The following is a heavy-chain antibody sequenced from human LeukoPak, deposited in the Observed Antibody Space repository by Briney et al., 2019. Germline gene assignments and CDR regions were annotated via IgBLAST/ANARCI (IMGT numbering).Heavy chain of an antibody. Sequence: GGTLRLSCAASGFTFSSYDMSWVRQAPGKGLEWVSAISGSGGSTYYADSVKGRFTISRDNSKNTLSLQMNSLRAEDTAVYHCAKKSRVRGLIVYYMDVWGKGTTVTISS. CDR1: GFTFSSYD. J-gene: IGHJ6*03. CDR2: ISGSGGST. D-gene: IGHD3-10*01. V-gene: IGHV3-23*01. CDR3: AKKSRVRGLIVYYMDV.